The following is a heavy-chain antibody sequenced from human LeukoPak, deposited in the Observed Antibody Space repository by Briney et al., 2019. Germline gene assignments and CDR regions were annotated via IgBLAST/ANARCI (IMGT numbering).Heavy chain of an antibody. J-gene: IGHJ3*02. CDR2: IYPGDSDT. V-gene: IGHV5-51*01. D-gene: IGHD3-22*01. Sequence: GESLKISCKGSGYSFTSYWIGWVRQTPWKGLEWMGIIYPGDSDTRYSPSFQGQVTTSADKSISTAYLQWSSLKASDTAMYYCARPNYYDSSGYYDDAFDIWGQGTMVTVSS. CDR1: GYSFTSYW. CDR3: ARPNYYDSSGYYDDAFDI.